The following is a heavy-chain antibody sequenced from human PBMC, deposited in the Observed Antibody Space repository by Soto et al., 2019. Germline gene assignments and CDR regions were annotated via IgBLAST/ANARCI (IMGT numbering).Heavy chain of an antibody. Sequence: QVQLVQSGAEVKKPGSSVKVSCKASGGTFSRYAISWVRQAPGQGLEWMGGIIPIFGTANYAQKFQGRVTITADESTSTAYMEMSSLRSEDTAVSYCARHPGGRGYYYGLDVWGQGTTVTVS. J-gene: IGHJ6*02. D-gene: IGHD2-15*01. V-gene: IGHV1-69*12. CDR2: IIPIFGTA. CDR1: GGTFSRYA. CDR3: ARHPGGRGYYYGLDV.